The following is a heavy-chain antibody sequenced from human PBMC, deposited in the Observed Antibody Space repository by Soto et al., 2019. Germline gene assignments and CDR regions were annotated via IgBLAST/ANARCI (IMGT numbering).Heavy chain of an antibody. D-gene: IGHD2-2*01. CDR3: AGAVVSFKYNWFDP. V-gene: IGHV4-38-2*01. J-gene: IGHJ5*02. Sequence: LSLTCAVSGYSISSCDYWGWIRQPPGKWLEWLGRIYHSGSTKSNPSLKSRVTISVATSKNQFSLKLSSVTAADTAVYSCAGAVVSFKYNWFDPWGKGTLVAVCS. CDR2: IYHSGST. CDR1: GYSISSCDY.